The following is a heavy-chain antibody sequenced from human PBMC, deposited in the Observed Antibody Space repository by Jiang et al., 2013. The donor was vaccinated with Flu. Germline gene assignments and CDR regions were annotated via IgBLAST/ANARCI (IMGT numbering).Heavy chain of an antibody. V-gene: IGHV4-31*01. CDR3: ASVFYYFDY. CDR2: IYHTGTT. Sequence: EWIGSIYHTGTTDYYPSLKSQVLISVGTSKNQFSLKVRSVTAADTAVYYCASVFYYFDYWGPGTLVTVSS. D-gene: IGHD5/OR15-5a*01. J-gene: IGHJ4*02.